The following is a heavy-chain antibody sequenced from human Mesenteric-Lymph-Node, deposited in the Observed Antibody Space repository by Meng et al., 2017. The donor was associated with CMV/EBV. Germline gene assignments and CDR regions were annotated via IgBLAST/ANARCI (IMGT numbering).Heavy chain of an antibody. V-gene: IGHV3-20*04. CDR1: RFTFADYG. Sequence: GESLKISCAASRFTFADYGMIWVRQAPGRGLEWVSGINWNSGSTGYADSVKGRFTISRDNAKNSLYLQMNSLRAEDTAVYYCARVYCSSTSCYRPYYYGMDVWGQGTTVTVSS. D-gene: IGHD2-2*01. CDR3: ARVYCSSTSCYRPYYYGMDV. CDR2: INWNSGST. J-gene: IGHJ6*02.